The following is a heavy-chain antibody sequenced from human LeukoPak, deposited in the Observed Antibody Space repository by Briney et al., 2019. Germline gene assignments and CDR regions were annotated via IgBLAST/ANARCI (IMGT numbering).Heavy chain of an antibody. Sequence: ASLKVSCKASGYTFTDYYMHWVRQAPGQGLEWMGWINPKSGGTNYAQKFQGRVTMTRDTSISTAYMELSSLRSDDTAVYYCARRGDCNHHDFWGQGTLIPASS. CDR3: ARRGDCNHHDF. D-gene: IGHD3/OR15-3a*01. J-gene: IGHJ4*02. CDR1: GYTFTDYY. V-gene: IGHV1-2*02. CDR2: INPKSGGT.